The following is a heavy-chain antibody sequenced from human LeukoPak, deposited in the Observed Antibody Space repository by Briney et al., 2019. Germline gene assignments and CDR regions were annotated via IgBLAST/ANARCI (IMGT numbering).Heavy chain of an antibody. CDR2: IKQDGSEK. Sequence: PGGSLRLSCAASGFTFSSYWMSWVRQAPGKGLEWVANIKQDGSEKYYVDSVKGRFTISGDNAKNSLYLQMNSLRAEDTAVYYCARSRPDHCSSTSCYYYWGQGTLVTVSS. CDR1: GFTFSSYW. D-gene: IGHD2-2*01. V-gene: IGHV3-7*01. J-gene: IGHJ4*02. CDR3: ARSRPDHCSSTSCYYY.